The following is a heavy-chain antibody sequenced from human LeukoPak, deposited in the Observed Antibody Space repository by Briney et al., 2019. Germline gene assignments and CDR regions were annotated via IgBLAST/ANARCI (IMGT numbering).Heavy chain of an antibody. CDR1: GYTITSYA. J-gene: IGHJ4*02. D-gene: IGHD6-13*01. V-gene: IGHV1-3*01. Sequence: ASVKVSCKASGYTITSYAIHWVRQAPGQRLEWMGWINGDNGNTKYSQKFQGRVTITGDASASTAYMELSSPRSEDTAVFYCARTGSSRWHGDHYYFDYWGQGTLVTVSS. CDR2: INGDNGNT. CDR3: ARTGSSRWHGDHYYFDY.